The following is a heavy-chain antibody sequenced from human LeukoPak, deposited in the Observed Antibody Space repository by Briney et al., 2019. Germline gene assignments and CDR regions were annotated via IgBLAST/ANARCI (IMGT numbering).Heavy chain of an antibody. J-gene: IGHJ4*02. CDR1: GFTFSNYW. D-gene: IGHD2-2*01. CDR3: ARELDSSSSRSPAFES. CDR2: IKQDGSEK. Sequence: GGSLRLSCAASGFTFSNYWMSWVRQAPGKGLEWVANIKQDGSEKYYVDSVKGRVTISKDNAKNSLYLQMNRLTAQDTDVYNCARELDSSSSRSPAFESWGQGTLVTVSS. V-gene: IGHV3-7*01.